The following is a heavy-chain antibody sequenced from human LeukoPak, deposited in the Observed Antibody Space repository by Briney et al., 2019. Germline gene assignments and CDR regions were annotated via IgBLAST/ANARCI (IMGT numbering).Heavy chain of an antibody. J-gene: IGHJ4*02. CDR1: GGSISSSSYY. Sequence: KSSQTLSLTCTVSGGSISSSSYYWGWIRQPPGKGLEWIGSIYYSGSTYYNPSLKSRVTISVDASKNQFSLKLSSVTAADTAVYYCARGSSWYSSGFLFDYWGQGTLVTVSS. CDR2: IYYSGST. D-gene: IGHD6-19*01. CDR3: ARGSSWYSSGFLFDY. V-gene: IGHV4-39*07.